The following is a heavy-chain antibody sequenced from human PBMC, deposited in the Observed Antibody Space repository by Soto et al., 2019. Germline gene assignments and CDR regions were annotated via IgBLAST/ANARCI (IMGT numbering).Heavy chain of an antibody. V-gene: IGHV5-51*01. Sequence: PVESLKISCNGSGYSFTSYWIGWVRQMPWKGLEWMGIIYPGDSDTRYSPSFQGQVTISADKSISTAYLQWSSLKASDTAMYYCARLDSSSWYRAFDIWGQGTMVTVSS. CDR2: IYPGDSDT. J-gene: IGHJ3*02. CDR3: ARLDSSSWYRAFDI. CDR1: GYSFTSYW. D-gene: IGHD6-13*01.